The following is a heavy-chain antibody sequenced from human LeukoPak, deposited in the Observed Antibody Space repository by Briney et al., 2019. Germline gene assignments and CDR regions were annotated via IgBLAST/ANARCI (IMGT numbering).Heavy chain of an antibody. V-gene: IGHV1-46*01. CDR2: INPNAGDT. CDR3: ARGEGYRVGAWWYFDY. Sequence: ASVKVSCKASGYTFTSYGISWVRQAPGQGLEWMGIINPNAGDTGYARKFLGRVTMTRDTSTSTVYMELSSLRSEDTAVYYCARGEGYRVGAWWYFDYWGQGTLVTVSS. CDR1: GYTFTSYG. J-gene: IGHJ4*02. D-gene: IGHD1-26*01.